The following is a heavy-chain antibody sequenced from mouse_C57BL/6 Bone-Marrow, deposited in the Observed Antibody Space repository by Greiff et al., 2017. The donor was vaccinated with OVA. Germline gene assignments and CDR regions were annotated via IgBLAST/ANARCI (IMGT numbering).Heavy chain of an antibody. J-gene: IGHJ3*01. V-gene: IGHV1-55*01. CDR3: AKDYAKN. CDR1: GYTFTSYW. CDR2: IYPGSGST. Sequence: QVQLKESGAELVKPGASVKMSCKASGYTFTSYWITWVKQRPGQGLEWIGDIYPGSGSTNYNEKFKSKATLTVDTSSSTAYMQLSSLTSEDSAVYYCAKDYAKNWGQGTLVTVSA. D-gene: IGHD2-4*01.